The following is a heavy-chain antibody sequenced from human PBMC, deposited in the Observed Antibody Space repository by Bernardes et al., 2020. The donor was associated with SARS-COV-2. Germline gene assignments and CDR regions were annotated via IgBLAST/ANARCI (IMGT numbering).Heavy chain of an antibody. J-gene: IGHJ4*02. CDR3: ARGQLDLWFGELTDPIDY. CDR1: GGSISSYY. D-gene: IGHD3-10*01. CDR2: IYYSGST. Sequence: SETLSLTCTVSGGSISSYYWSWIRQPPGKGLEWIGYIYYSGSTNYNPSLKSRVTISVDTSKNQFSLKLSSVTAADTAVYYCARGQLDLWFGELTDPIDYWGQGTLVTVSS. V-gene: IGHV4-59*01.